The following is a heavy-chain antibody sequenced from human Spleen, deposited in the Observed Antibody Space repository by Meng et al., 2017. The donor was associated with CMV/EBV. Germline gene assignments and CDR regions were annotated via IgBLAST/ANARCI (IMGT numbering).Heavy chain of an antibody. J-gene: IGHJ4*02. V-gene: IGHV3-11*01. CDR3: AKDLYSSGWYYFDY. CDR1: GFTFSDYY. D-gene: IGHD6-19*01. CDR2: ISSSGSTI. Sequence: GGSLRLSCAASGFTFSDYYMSWIRQAPGKGLEWVTYISSSGSTIYYADSVKGRFTTSRDNAKNSLYLQMNSLRAEDTAVYYCAKDLYSSGWYYFDYWGQGTLVTVSS.